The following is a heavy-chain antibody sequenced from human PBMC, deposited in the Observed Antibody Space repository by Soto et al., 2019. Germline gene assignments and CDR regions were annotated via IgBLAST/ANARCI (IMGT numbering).Heavy chain of an antibody. D-gene: IGHD3-3*01. J-gene: IGHJ4*02. CDR1: GGSISSGGYY. Sequence: QVQLQESGPGLVKPSQTLSLTCTVSGGSISSGGYYWSWIRQHPGKGLEWIGYIYYSGSTYYNPSLKSRFTISVDTSKNQFSRKLSSVTAADTAVYYCARGVGDYDFWSGYYSNWGQGTLVTVSS. V-gene: IGHV4-31*03. CDR2: IYYSGST. CDR3: ARGVGDYDFWSGYYSN.